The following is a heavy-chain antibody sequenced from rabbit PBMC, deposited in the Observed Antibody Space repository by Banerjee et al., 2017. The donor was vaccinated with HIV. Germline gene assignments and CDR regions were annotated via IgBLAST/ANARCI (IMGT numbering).Heavy chain of an antibody. CDR2: INAVTGKA. CDR1: GFSFNGFSFNGGYD. J-gene: IGHJ4*01. CDR3: ARDLTDVIGWNFGW. V-gene: IGHV1S40*01. Sequence: QSLEESGGGLVKPGASLTLTCKASGFSFNGFSFNGGYDMCWVRQAPGKGLEWIACINAVTGKAVYASWAKGRFTFSKTSSTTVTLQMTSLTAADTASYFCARDLTDVIGWNFGWWGPGTLVTVS. D-gene: IGHD1-1*01.